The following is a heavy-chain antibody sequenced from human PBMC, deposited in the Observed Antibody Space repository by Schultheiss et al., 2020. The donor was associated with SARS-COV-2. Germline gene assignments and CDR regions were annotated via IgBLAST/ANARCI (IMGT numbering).Heavy chain of an antibody. V-gene: IGHV3-23*01. D-gene: IGHD1-26*01. CDR2: ISSSSSYI. J-gene: IGHJ4*02. CDR3: AKDRWGLQRYFDY. CDR1: GFTFSSYA. Sequence: GSLRLSCAASGFTFSSYAMSWVRQAPGKGLEWVSSISSSSSYIYYADSVKGRFTISRDNSKNTLYLQMNSLRAEDTAVYYCAKDRWGLQRYFDYWGQGTLVTVSS.